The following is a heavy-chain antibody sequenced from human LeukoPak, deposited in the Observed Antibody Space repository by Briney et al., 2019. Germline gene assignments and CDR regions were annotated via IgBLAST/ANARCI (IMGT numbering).Heavy chain of an antibody. CDR1: GFTFSSYW. J-gene: IGHJ4*02. Sequence: GGSLRLSSAASGFTFSSYWMHWVRQAQGKGLEWVSSISSSSSYIYYADSVKGRFTISRDNAKNSLYLQMNSLRAEDTAVYYCAREAHDSSDYWGQGTLVTVSS. CDR3: AREAHDSSDY. CDR2: ISSSSSYI. D-gene: IGHD3-22*01. V-gene: IGHV3-21*01.